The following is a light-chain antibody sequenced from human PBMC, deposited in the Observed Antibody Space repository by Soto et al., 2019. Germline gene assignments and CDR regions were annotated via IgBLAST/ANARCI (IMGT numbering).Light chain of an antibody. J-gene: IGKJ5*01. CDR3: QQHGSSPIT. V-gene: IGKV3-20*01. CDR2: GAS. Sequence: ELVLTQSPSTLSVPPGAGPTLSCRASQSVGSNLAWYQQKPGQTPRLLVYGASSRATGIPDRFSGSGSGTDFTLTISRLEPEDFAVYYCQQHGSSPITFGQGTRLEIK. CDR1: QSVGSN.